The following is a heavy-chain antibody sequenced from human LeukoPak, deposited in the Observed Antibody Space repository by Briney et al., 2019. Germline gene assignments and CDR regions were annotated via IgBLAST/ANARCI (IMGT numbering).Heavy chain of an antibody. D-gene: IGHD6-6*01. CDR2: IYYSGST. CDR1: GGSISSYY. J-gene: IGHJ4*02. Sequence: SETLSLTCTVSGGSISSYYWSRIRQPPGKGLEWIGYIYYSGSTNYNPSLKSRVTISVDTSKNQFSLKLSSVTAADTAVYYCARLYGSSSSRVGEDYWGQGTLVTVSS. V-gene: IGHV4-59*12. CDR3: ARLYGSSSSRVGEDY.